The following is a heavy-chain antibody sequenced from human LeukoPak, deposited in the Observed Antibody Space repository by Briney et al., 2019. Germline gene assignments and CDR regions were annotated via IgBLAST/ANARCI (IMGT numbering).Heavy chain of an antibody. Sequence: PGGSLRLSCAASGFTFSSYEMNWVRQAPGKGLEWVSYISSSGSTIYYADSVKGRFTISRDNAKNSPYLQMNSLRAEDTAVYYCASRGRGNQRRYYYYGMDVWGKGTTVTVPS. D-gene: IGHD1-14*01. CDR2: ISSSGSTI. CDR3: ASRGRGNQRRYYYYGMDV. CDR1: GFTFSSYE. V-gene: IGHV3-48*03. J-gene: IGHJ6*04.